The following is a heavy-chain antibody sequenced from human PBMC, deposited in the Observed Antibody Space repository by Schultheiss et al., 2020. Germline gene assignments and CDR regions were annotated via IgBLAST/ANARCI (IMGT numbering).Heavy chain of an antibody. V-gene: IGHV4-39*07. D-gene: IGHD1-7*01. CDR2: IYTSGST. CDR1: GGSISSGGYY. Sequence: SETLSLTCTVSGGSISSGGYYWGWIRQPPGKGLEWIGRIYTSGSTNYNPSLKSRVTISVDTSKNQFSLKLSSVTAADTAVYYCARAGLELQIGLPPGGFDPWGQGTLVTVSS. J-gene: IGHJ5*02. CDR3: ARAGLELQIGLPPGGFDP.